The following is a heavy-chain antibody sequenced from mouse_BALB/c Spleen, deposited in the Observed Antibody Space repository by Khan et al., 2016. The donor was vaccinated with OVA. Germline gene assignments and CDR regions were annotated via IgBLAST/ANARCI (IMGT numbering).Heavy chain of an antibody. CDR1: GFSLTNYS. J-gene: IGHJ3*01. Sequence: QVQLKQSGPGLVQPSQSLSITCTVSGFSLTNYSVHWVRQSPGKGLEWLGVIWSAGSTDDNGAFISRRTIRKDNSSGPFFLKMNSLQPNDTAIYYCARRGYDYGRGALFAYLCPGTLVTVSA. V-gene: IGHV2-2*02. CDR2: IWSAGST. D-gene: IGHD2-4*01. CDR3: ARRGYDYGRGALFAY.